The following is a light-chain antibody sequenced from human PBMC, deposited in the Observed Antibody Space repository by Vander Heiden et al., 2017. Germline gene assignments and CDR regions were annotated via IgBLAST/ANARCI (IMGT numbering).Light chain of an antibody. J-gene: IGLJ2*01. CDR1: SSNIGGNT. V-gene: IGLV1-44*01. CDR2: SNN. CDR3: AVWDDSLNGVV. Sequence: QSVLTQPPSASGTPGQRATISCSGSSSNIGGNTVNWYQQLPGTAPKLLIYSNNQRPSGVPDRFSGSKSGTSASLAIGGLQSEDEADYYCAVWDDSLNGVVFGGGTKLTVL.